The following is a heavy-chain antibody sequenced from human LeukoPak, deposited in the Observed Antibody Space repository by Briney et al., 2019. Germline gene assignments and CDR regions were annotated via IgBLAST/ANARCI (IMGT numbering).Heavy chain of an antibody. CDR3: ARTLESSGFDY. Sequence: GGSLRLSCAASGFTFSNYWMSWVRQAPGRGLEWVANIRQDGSEKYYVDSAKGRFTIARANAKNSLYLQMNSLRPEDTAVYYCARTLESSGFDYWGQGTLVTVSS. D-gene: IGHD6-25*01. V-gene: IGHV3-7*01. CDR1: GFTFSNYW. J-gene: IGHJ4*02. CDR2: IRQDGSEK.